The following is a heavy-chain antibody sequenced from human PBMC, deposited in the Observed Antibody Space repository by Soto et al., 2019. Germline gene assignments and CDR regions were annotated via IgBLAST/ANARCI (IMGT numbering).Heavy chain of an antibody. D-gene: IGHD3-3*01. Sequence: GGSLRLSCAASGFTFSSYSMNWVRQAPGKGLEWVSSISSSSSYIYYADSVKGRFTISRDNAKNSLYLQMNSLRDEDTAVYYCARVLSDFWSGYGMDVWGQGTTVTVSS. J-gene: IGHJ6*02. CDR3: ARVLSDFWSGYGMDV. V-gene: IGHV3-21*01. CDR2: ISSSSSYI. CDR1: GFTFSSYS.